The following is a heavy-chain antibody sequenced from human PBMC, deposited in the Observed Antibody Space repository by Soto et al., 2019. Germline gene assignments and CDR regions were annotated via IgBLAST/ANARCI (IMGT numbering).Heavy chain of an antibody. D-gene: IGHD1-1*01. CDR1: GFKFSSYA. Sequence: WGSLRLSCVASGFKFSSYALTWVRQAPGKGLEWVSVISVSGANTYYADSVKGRFTISRDNSKNTLYLQMNSLRAEDTAVYYCASSSLYGMDFWGQGTTVTVSS. CDR2: ISVSGANT. J-gene: IGHJ6*02. V-gene: IGHV3-23*01. CDR3: ASSSLYGMDF.